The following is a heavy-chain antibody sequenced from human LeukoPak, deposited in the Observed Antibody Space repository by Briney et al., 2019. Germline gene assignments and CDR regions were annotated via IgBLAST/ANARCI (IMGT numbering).Heavy chain of an antibody. V-gene: IGHV3-21*01. CDR3: ARGRYYPENLRGKSPPDY. Sequence: PGGSLILSCVASGFTFSIYSMNWVRQAPGKGLEWVSSISTTSSYIYYADSVKGRFTISRDSAKTSLYLQMNSLRADDTAVYYCARGRYYPENLRGKSPPDYWGQGTLVTVSS. CDR1: GFTFSIYS. CDR2: ISTTSSYI. D-gene: IGHD1-26*01. J-gene: IGHJ4*02.